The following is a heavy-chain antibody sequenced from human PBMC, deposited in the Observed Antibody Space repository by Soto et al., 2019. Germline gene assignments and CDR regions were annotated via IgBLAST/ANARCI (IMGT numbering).Heavy chain of an antibody. D-gene: IGHD6-13*01. CDR3: ATGQGAAAPYYYYYYGMDV. Sequence: ASVKVSCKVSGYTLTELSMHWVRQAPGKGLEWMGGFDPEDGETIYAQKFQGRVTMTEDTSTDTAYMELSSLRSEDTAVYYCATGQGAAAPYYYYYYGMDVWGQGTTVTVS. V-gene: IGHV1-24*01. CDR1: GYTLTELS. J-gene: IGHJ6*02. CDR2: FDPEDGET.